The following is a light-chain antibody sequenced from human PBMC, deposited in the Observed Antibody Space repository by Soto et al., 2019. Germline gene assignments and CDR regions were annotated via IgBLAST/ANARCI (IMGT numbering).Light chain of an antibody. J-gene: IGKJ2*01. CDR1: QSVNNSY. Sequence: EIGLTQSPATLSLSPGERATLSCGASQSVNNSYLAWYQQKPGLAPRLLIYDASSRATGIPDRFSGSGSGTDFTLTISRLEPEDFALYYCHHYGSSSYTFGQGTKLEIK. V-gene: IGKV3D-20*01. CDR2: DAS. CDR3: HHYGSSSYT.